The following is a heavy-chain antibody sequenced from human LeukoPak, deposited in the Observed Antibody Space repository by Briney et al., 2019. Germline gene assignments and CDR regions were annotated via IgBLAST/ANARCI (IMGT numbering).Heavy chain of an antibody. J-gene: IGHJ3*02. CDR3: ARERRYYTFWGDSFRDAFDI. CDR1: GGSISSYY. Sequence: PSETLSLTCTVSGGSISSYYWSWLRQPAGKRLEGIGRVYISGKTSYKPSLRSRVTMSVDTSKNHFSLQVNSVTAADTAVYYCARERRYYTFWGDSFRDAFDIWGPGTRVTVS. D-gene: IGHD3-3*01. V-gene: IGHV4-4*07. CDR2: VYISGKT.